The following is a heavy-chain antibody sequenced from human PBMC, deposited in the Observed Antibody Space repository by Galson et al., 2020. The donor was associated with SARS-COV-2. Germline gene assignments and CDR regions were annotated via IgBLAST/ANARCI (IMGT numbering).Heavy chain of an antibody. J-gene: IGHJ3*02. CDR2: ISPIFGTP. CDR3: AFTSNWPDAFDI. V-gene: IGHV1-69*13. CDR1: GGNFRSNA. D-gene: IGHD1-1*01. Sequence: SAKVSCKASGGNFRSNAISWVRQAPGQGLEWMGRISPIFGTPNNAQKFQGRVTITAGESTSTAYMELSSLRSEDTSVYYGAFTSNWPDAFDIWGQGTMVTVSS.